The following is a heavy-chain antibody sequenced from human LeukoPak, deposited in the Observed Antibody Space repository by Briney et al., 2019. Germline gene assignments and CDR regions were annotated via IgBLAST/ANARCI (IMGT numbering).Heavy chain of an antibody. J-gene: IGHJ4*02. Sequence: SETLSLTCSVSGASIISYHWSWVRQPPGKGLEWIGFVHYSGSTNYNPSLKSRVTTSADTSKNQFSLSLTSVTAADTALYYCARSPLESRRDAYNFYFDYWGQGALVTVSS. CDR1: GASIISYH. CDR2: VHYSGST. V-gene: IGHV4-59*08. D-gene: IGHD5-24*01. CDR3: ARSPLESRRDAYNFYFDY.